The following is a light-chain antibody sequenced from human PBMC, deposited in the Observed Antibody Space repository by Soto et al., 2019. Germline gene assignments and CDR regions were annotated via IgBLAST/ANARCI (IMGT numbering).Light chain of an antibody. CDR2: WAS. V-gene: IGKV4-1*01. CDR3: QQYFNTPQT. J-gene: IGKJ2*01. Sequence: DIVMTQSPDSLAVSLGERATIKCKSSQSVLYNSNNKNYIAWFQQKPGQPPKLLIYWASTRESGVPDRFSGSGSGTEFTLTISSLQAADVAVYYCQQYFNTPQTFGQGTKLEI. CDR1: QSVLYNSNNKNY.